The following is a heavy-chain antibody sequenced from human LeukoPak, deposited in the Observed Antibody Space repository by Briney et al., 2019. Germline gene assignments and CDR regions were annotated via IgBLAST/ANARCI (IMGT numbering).Heavy chain of an antibody. D-gene: IGHD3-10*02. CDR1: GYTLTELS. V-gene: IGHV1-24*01. Sequence: GASVKVSCKVSGYTLTELSMHWVRQAPGKGLEWMGGFDPEDGETIYAQKFQGRVTMTEDTSTDTAYMELSSLRSEDTAVYYCATAAGPQSYYVRGFLDFNYWGQGTLVTVSS. CDR3: ATAAGPQSYYVRGFLDFNY. CDR2: FDPEDGET. J-gene: IGHJ4*02.